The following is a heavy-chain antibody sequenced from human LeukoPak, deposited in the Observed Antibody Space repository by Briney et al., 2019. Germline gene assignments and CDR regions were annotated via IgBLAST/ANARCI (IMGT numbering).Heavy chain of an antibody. CDR3: AKDIDGQNYYDSSGYYEPYFDY. V-gene: IGHV3-43*02. J-gene: IGHJ4*02. CDR1: GFTFDDYA. D-gene: IGHD3-22*01. CDR2: ISGDGGST. Sequence: GGSLRLSCAASGFTFDDYAMHWVRQAPGKGLEWVSLISGDGGSTYYADSVKGRSTISRDNSKNSLYLQMNSLRTEGTALYYCAKDIDGQNYYDSSGYYEPYFDYWGQGTLVTVSS.